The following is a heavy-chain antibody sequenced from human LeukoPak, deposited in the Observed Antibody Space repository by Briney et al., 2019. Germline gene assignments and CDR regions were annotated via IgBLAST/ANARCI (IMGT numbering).Heavy chain of an antibody. CDR2: ISYDGSNK. D-gene: IGHD4-17*01. Sequence: GGSLRLSCAASGFTFSSYAMHWVRQAPGKGVEWVAVISYDGSNKYYADSVKGRFTISRDNSKNTLYLQMNSLRAEDTAVYYCARGGDYAEYDYWGQGTLVTVSS. CDR1: GFTFSSYA. J-gene: IGHJ4*02. V-gene: IGHV3-30-3*01. CDR3: ARGGDYAEYDY.